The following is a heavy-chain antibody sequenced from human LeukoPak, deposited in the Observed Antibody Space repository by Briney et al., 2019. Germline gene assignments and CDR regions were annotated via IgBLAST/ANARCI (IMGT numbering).Heavy chain of an antibody. CDR1: GYTYTGYY. CDR3: ARDKAGIYGDYCDAFDI. CDR2: INPNSGGT. J-gene: IGHJ3*02. D-gene: IGHD4-17*01. Sequence: GASVKVSCKASGYTYTGYYMHWVRQAPGQGLEWMGWINPNSGGTNYAQKFQGWVTMTRDTSISTAYMELSRLRSDDTAVYYCARDKAGIYGDYCDAFDIWGQGTMVTVSS. V-gene: IGHV1-2*04.